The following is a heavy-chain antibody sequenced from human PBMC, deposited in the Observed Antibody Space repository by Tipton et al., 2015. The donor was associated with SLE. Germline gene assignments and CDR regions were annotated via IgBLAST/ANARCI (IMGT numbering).Heavy chain of an antibody. V-gene: IGHV3-30*04. D-gene: IGHD3-22*01. J-gene: IGHJ4*02. Sequence: SLRLSCAASGFTFSIFAMHWVRQAPGKGLEWVALISFDGSNTYYADSMKGRFTISRDNSKNTLYLQMNSLRADDTAVYFCASPYGGDYYDSSGYHLWGQGTLVTVSS. CDR2: ISFDGSNT. CDR1: GFTFSIFA. CDR3: ASPYGGDYYDSSGYHL.